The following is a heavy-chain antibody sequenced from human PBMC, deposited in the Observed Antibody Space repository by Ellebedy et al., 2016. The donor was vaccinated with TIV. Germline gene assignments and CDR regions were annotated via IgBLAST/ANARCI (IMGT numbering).Heavy chain of an antibody. D-gene: IGHD3-16*02. Sequence: MPSETLSLTCSVSGGSILRSSSYCWGWLRPPPGKGLEWIGSISSSGDTYYTPSLKSRFTISVDTSKNQFSLELSSVTAADTAVYYCARNQGVVVMGFDVWGQGILVTVSS. V-gene: IGHV4-39*01. CDR3: ARNQGVVVMGFDV. CDR1: GGSILRSSSYC. J-gene: IGHJ4*02. CDR2: ISSSGDT.